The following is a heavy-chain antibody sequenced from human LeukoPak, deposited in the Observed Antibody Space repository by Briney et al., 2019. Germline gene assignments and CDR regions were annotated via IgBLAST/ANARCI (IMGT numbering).Heavy chain of an antibody. Sequence: ASAKVSCKASGYTFTSYAMHWVRQAPGQRLEWMGWINAGNGNTKYSQKFQGRVTITRDTSASTAYMELSSLRSEDTAVYYCARFRYDLSAFDIWGQGTMVTVSS. V-gene: IGHV1-3*01. CDR3: ARFRYDLSAFDI. CDR2: INAGNGNT. CDR1: GYTFTSYA. J-gene: IGHJ3*02. D-gene: IGHD2-15*01.